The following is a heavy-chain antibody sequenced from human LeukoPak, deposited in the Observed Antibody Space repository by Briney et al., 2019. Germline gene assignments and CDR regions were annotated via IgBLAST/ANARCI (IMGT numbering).Heavy chain of an antibody. J-gene: IGHJ4*02. CDR3: ARGTSSGYFQLYFDY. CDR2: ISGSGGST. D-gene: IGHD3-22*01. Sequence: GGSLRLSCAASGFTFSSYAMNWVRQAPGKGLDWVSAISGSGGSTYYADSVKGRFTISRDNSKNTLYLQMNSLRAEDTAVYYCARGTSSGYFQLYFDYWGQGTLVTVSS. CDR1: GFTFSSYA. V-gene: IGHV3-23*01.